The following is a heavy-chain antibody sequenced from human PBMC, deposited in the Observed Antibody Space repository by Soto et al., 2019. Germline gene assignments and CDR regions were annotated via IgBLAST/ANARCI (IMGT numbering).Heavy chain of an antibody. CDR1: GFTFSSYA. CDR3: AKDDSVVVVAATSDY. D-gene: IGHD2-15*01. Sequence: GGSLRLSCAASGFTFSSYAMSWVRQAPGKGLEWVSAISGSGGSTYYADSVKGRFTISRDNSKNTLYLQMNSLRAEDTAVYYCAKDDSVVVVAATSDYWGQGTLVTVSS. CDR2: ISGSGGST. V-gene: IGHV3-23*01. J-gene: IGHJ4*02.